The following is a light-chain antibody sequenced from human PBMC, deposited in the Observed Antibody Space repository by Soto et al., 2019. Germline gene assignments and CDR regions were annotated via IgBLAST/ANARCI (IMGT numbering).Light chain of an antibody. CDR2: DAS. V-gene: IGKV3-11*01. CDR1: QSVGTY. Sequence: EIVLTQSPGTLSLSPGERATLSCRASQSVGTYLAWYQQKPGQAPRLLIYDASNRATGIPARFGGRGSGTDFTLTISSLEPEDFAVYYCQQRAYWPTFGQGTRLEIK. CDR3: QQRAYWPT. J-gene: IGKJ5*01.